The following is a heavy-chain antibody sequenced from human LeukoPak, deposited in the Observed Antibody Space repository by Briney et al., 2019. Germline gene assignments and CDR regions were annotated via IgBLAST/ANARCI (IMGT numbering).Heavy chain of an antibody. CDR1: GFTFSTFA. CDR3: ARDARDAFDI. J-gene: IGHJ3*02. D-gene: IGHD6-6*01. CDR2: IFPSGGEI. Sequence: GGSLRLSCAASGFTFSTFAMIWVRQPPGKGLEWVSSIFPSGGEIHYADSVRGRFTISRDNSKSTLSLQMNSLRAEDTAIYYCARDARDAFDIWGQGTMVTVSS. V-gene: IGHV3-23*01.